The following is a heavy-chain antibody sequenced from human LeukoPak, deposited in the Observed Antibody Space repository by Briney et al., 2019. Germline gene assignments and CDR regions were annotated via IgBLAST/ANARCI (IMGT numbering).Heavy chain of an antibody. J-gene: IGHJ4*02. CDR2: ISNSGNIK. CDR1: GFTFSDYY. D-gene: IGHD3-22*01. Sequence: GGSLRLSCAASGFTFSDYYMNWIRQAPGKGLEWVSYISNSGNIKYYADSVKGRFTISRDNAKNSLYLQMNSLRAEDMAVYYCARDLGSGYYDYWGQGTLVTVSS. V-gene: IGHV3-11*01. CDR3: ARDLGSGYYDY.